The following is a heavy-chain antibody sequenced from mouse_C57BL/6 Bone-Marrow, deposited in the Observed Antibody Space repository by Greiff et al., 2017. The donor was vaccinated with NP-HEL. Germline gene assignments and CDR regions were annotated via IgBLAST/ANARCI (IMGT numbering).Heavy chain of an antibody. CDR3: ARHRGVDAMDY. CDR1: GFTFSSYG. Sequence: EVMLVESGGDLVKPGGSLKLSCAASGFTFSSYGMSWVRQTPDKRLEWVATISSGGSYTYYPDSVKGRFTISRDNAKNTLYLQMSSLKSEDTAMYYCARHRGVDAMDYWGQGTSVTVSS. CDR2: ISSGGSYT. D-gene: IGHD1-1*02. J-gene: IGHJ4*01. V-gene: IGHV5-6*02.